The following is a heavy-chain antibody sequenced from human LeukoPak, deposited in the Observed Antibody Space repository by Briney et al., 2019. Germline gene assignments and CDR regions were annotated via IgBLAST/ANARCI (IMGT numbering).Heavy chain of an antibody. CDR3: ARLIGVQNAFDI. V-gene: IGHV4-30-4*08. J-gene: IGHJ3*02. CDR2: IYYSGST. Sequence: PSQTLSLTCSVSGGSISSGDYYWSWIRQPPGKGLEWIGYIYYSGSTYYNPSLKSRVTISVDTSKNQFSLKLSSVTAADTAVYYCARLIGVQNAFDIWGQGTMVTVSS. CDR1: GGSISSGDYY. D-gene: IGHD3-3*01.